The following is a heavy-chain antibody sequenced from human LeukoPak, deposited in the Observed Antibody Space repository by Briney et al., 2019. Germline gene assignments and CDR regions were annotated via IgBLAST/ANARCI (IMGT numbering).Heavy chain of an antibody. Sequence: GASVKVSCKASGYTFTGFYVHWVRQAPGQGLEWMGWINPHNGGTTYAQKFQGRVTMTRATSISTAYMELSRLTSDDTAVYYCARATSISMVVVAQFDYWGQGSLVTVSS. V-gene: IGHV1-2*02. CDR1: GYTFTGFY. J-gene: IGHJ4*02. CDR3: ARATSISMVVVAQFDY. CDR2: INPHNGGT. D-gene: IGHD3-22*01.